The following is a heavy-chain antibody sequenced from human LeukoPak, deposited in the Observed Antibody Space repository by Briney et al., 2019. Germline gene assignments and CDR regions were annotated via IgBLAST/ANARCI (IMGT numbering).Heavy chain of an antibody. CDR2: INGDGSIT. CDR1: GFTFSAYW. Sequence: GGSLRLSCAASGFTFSAYWMHWVCQAPGKGLVWVSRINGDGSITSYAESVKGRFIISRDNAKNTVYLQMNSLSAEDTAVYYCARDLELTYYDSSGHDYWGQGTLVTVSS. CDR3: ARDLELTYYDSSGHDY. J-gene: IGHJ4*02. V-gene: IGHV3-74*01. D-gene: IGHD3-22*01.